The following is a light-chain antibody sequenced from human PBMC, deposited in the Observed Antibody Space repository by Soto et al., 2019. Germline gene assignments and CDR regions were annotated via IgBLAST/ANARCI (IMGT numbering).Light chain of an antibody. CDR2: DIS. Sequence: EVVMTQSPATLSVSPGERATLSCRASQTVSRNLAWYQQRPGQAPRLLMYDISNRATGVPARFSGSGSETEFTLTIRSLQSEDFAVYFCRQYNNWPSCDQGTLLEIK. CDR3: RQYNNWPS. V-gene: IGKV3-15*01. J-gene: IGKJ5*01. CDR1: QTVSRN.